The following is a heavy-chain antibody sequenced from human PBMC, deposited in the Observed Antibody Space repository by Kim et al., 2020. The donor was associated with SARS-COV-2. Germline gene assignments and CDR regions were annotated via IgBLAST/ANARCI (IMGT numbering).Heavy chain of an antibody. D-gene: IGHD3-22*01. CDR3: AREGEGKMYYYDSSVPFDY. CDR2: IIPILGIA. Sequence: SVKVSCKASGGTFSSYTISWVRQAPGQGLEWMGRIIPILGIANYAQKFQGRVTITADKSTSTAYMELSSLRSEDTAVYYCAREGEGKMYYYDSSVPFDYWGQGTLVTVSS. CDR1: GGTFSSYT. J-gene: IGHJ4*02. V-gene: IGHV1-69*04.